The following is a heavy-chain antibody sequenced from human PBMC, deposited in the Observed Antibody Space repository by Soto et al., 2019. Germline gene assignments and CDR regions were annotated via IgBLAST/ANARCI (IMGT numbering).Heavy chain of an antibody. V-gene: IGHV1-3*05. CDR3: AGELPVFDS. CDR1: GYTFTSYA. Sequence: QVQLVQSGAEEKKPGASVKVSCKASGYTFTSYAMHWVRQAPGQRLEWMGWINAGNGNTKYSQKFQGRVTITRATSRSTVYMELRRLRSEDTAVYYWAGELPVFDSGGQGPLVTVSP. J-gene: IGHJ4*02. CDR2: INAGNGNT.